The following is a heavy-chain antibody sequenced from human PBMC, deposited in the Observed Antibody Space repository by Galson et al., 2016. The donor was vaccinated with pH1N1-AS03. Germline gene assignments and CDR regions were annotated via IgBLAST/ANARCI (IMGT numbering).Heavy chain of an antibody. CDR2: ISGRGDST. Sequence: SLRLSCAASGFTFSSYAMSWVRQAPGKGLEWVSAISGRGDSTYYADSVKGRFTISRDNSKNTLYLRMNSLRAEDTAVYYCAKDKSYGDYPSWFDPWGQGTLVTVSS. V-gene: IGHV3-23*01. CDR3: AKDKSYGDYPSWFDP. D-gene: IGHD4-17*01. CDR1: GFTFSSYA. J-gene: IGHJ5*02.